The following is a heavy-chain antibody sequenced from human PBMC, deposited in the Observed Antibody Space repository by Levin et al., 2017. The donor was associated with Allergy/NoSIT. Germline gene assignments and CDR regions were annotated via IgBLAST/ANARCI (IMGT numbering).Heavy chain of an antibody. Sequence: PSETLSLTCDVSGGSVSGKYWTWIRQPPQKPLEWIGYVSDSGVTRYNPSLESRVAMSADTSRNQISLRLKSVTAADTAMNFCARVHAYEFVLGGYISPPPFDFWGLGIHVTVSS. D-gene: IGHD3-16*01. CDR2: VSDSGVT. J-gene: IGHJ4*02. CDR3: ARVHAYEFVLGGYISPPPFDF. CDR1: GGSVSGKY. V-gene: IGHV4-59*02.